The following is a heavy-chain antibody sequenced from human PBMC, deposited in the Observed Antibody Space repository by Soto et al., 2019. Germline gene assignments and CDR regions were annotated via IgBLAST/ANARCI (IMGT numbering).Heavy chain of an antibody. D-gene: IGHD3-3*01. J-gene: IGHJ5*02. CDR1: GFTFSSFA. CDR3: ARDPAYYDFLSGSSWFDP. V-gene: IGHV3-30-3*01. CDR2: ISYDGGNE. Sequence: GSLRLSCAASGFTFSSFAMHWVRQAPGKGLEWVAVISYDGGNEYYADSVKGRFTISRDNSKNTLYLQMNSLRAEDTAVYYCARDPAYYDFLSGSSWFDPWGQGALVTVSS.